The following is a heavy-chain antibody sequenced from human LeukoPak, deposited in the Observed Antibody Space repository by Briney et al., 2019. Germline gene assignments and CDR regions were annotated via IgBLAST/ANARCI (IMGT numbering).Heavy chain of an antibody. CDR3: AKSSGFYESYYYMDV. CDR2: ISGGGGST. V-gene: IGHV3-23*01. D-gene: IGHD3-22*01. CDR1: GFTFSSYA. Sequence: GGSLRLSCAASGFTFSSYAMSCVRQAPGEGLEWVSAISGGGGSTYYADSVKGRFTISRDNSKNTLYLQMNSLRAEDTAVYYCAKSSGFYESYYYMDVWGKGTTVTVSS. J-gene: IGHJ6*03.